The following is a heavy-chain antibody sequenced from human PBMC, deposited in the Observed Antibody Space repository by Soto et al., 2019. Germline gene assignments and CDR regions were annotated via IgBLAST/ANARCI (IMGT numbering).Heavy chain of an antibody. D-gene: IGHD1-1*01. CDR2: IFSNDGK. CDR1: AFSLSTTRMG. V-gene: IGHV2-26*01. J-gene: IGHJ4*02. CDR3: AGIVTAGNSKSFDR. Sequence: PAETLPLPFTVFAFSLSTTRMGVSWIRQPPGGALEWLAHIFSNDGKSYSTSLMTRLTISRDTSKSQVALIMTTMDPLDTTTVYCAGIVTAGNSKSFDRWGQGTLVTVSS.